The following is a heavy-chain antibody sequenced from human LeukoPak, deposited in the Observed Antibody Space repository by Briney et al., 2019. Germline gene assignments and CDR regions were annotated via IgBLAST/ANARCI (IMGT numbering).Heavy chain of an antibody. V-gene: IGHV1-3*01. CDR1: GYTFTRYA. J-gene: IGHJ6*04. CDR3: ARKGVMSWGLDV. CDR2: INAGNGNT. D-gene: IGHD3-16*01. Sequence: GASVKVSCKASGYTFTRYAMHWVRQAPGQRLEWMGRINAGNGNTRYSQKFQGRVTFTRDTSASTAYMEVSSLRSEDTAVYYCARKGVMSWGLDVWGKGTTVTVSS.